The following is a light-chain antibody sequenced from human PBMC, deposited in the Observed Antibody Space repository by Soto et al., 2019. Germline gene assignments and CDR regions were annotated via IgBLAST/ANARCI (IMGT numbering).Light chain of an antibody. V-gene: IGLV2-8*01. Sequence: QSALSQRPSASGSPGQSVTISCTGTSSDVGAYNFVSWYQQHPGKAPKVMIYDVGRRPSGVPDRFSGSKSGNTASLTISGLQAEDEAVYFCCSYAGNKTVVFGGGTKLTVL. J-gene: IGLJ3*02. CDR3: CSYAGNKTVV. CDR2: DVG. CDR1: SSDVGAYNF.